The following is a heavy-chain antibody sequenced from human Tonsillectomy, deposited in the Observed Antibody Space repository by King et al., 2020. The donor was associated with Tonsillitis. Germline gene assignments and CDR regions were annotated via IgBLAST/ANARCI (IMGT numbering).Heavy chain of an antibody. CDR2: ISGSGGST. CDR3: AKQNYGGNSAESFDY. CDR1: GFTFSTYA. J-gene: IGHJ4*02. Sequence: VQLVESGGGLVQPGGSLRLSCAASGFTFSTYAMSWVRQAPGKGLEWVSAISGSGGSTYYAGSVKGRFTISRDNSKNTLSLRMNRLRAEETAIYYCAKQNYGGNSAESFDYWGQGTLVTVSS. D-gene: IGHD4-23*01. V-gene: IGHV3-23*04.